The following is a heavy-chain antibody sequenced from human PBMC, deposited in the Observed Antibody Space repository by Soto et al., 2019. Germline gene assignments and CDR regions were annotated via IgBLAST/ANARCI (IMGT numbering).Heavy chain of an antibody. J-gene: IGHJ4*02. V-gene: IGHV3-21*01. Sequence: EVQLVESGGGLVKPGGSLRLSCAASGFTFSSYSMNWVRQAPGKGLEWVSSISSSSSYIYYADSVKGRFTISRDNAKNSLYLQMNSLRAEDPAVYYCARDQLVGSYYGDGRSFDYWGQGTLVTVSS. D-gene: IGHD1-26*01. CDR1: GFTFSSYS. CDR2: ISSSSSYI. CDR3: ARDQLVGSYYGDGRSFDY.